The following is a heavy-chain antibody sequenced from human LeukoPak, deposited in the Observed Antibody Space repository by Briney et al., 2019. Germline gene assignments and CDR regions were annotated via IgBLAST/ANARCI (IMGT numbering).Heavy chain of an antibody. CDR2: IKSKTDGGTI. CDR1: GFTFSNAW. CDR3: THYYGSGLFDY. D-gene: IGHD3-10*01. J-gene: IGHJ4*02. V-gene: IGHV3-15*01. Sequence: PGGSLRRSCAASGFTFSNAWMSWVRQAPGKGLEWVGRIKSKTDGGTIDYAAPVKGRFTISRDESRNTLYLQMNSLKTEDTAVYYCTHYYGSGLFDYWGQGTLVTVSS.